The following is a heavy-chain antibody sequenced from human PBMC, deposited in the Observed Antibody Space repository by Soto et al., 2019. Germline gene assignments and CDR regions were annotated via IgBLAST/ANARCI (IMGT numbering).Heavy chain of an antibody. Sequence: TLSLTCTVSGGSISSGDYYWSWIRQPPGKGLEWIGYIYYSGSTYYNPSLKSRVTISVDTSKNQFSLKLSSVTAADTAVYYCAGEAPLPLRGTLNYWGQGTLVTVSS. J-gene: IGHJ4*02. V-gene: IGHV4-30-4*01. CDR1: GGSISSGDYY. D-gene: IGHD1-7*01. CDR2: IYYSGST. CDR3: AGEAPLPLRGTLNY.